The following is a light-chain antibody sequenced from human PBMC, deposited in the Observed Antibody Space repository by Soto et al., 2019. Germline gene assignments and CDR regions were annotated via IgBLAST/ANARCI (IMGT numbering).Light chain of an antibody. CDR3: QQYGHSPWT. CDR2: DAT. J-gene: IGKJ1*01. V-gene: IGKV3-20*01. CDR1: QSVSSNY. Sequence: EIVLTQSPGTLSLSPGERATLSCRASQSVSSNYLAWCQQKPGQAPRLLIYDATSRATGIPDRFIGSGSGTDFTLTISSLDPEDFAVYYCQQYGHSPWTFGQGTKVEIK.